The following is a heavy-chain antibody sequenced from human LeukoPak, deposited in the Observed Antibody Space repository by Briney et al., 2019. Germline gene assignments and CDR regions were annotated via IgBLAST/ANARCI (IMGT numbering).Heavy chain of an antibody. CDR2: IIPILNIA. V-gene: IGHV1-69*04. D-gene: IGHD3-22*01. J-gene: IGHJ4*02. CDR1: GGTFSSYA. Sequence: ASVKVSCKASGGTFSSYAISWVRQALGQGLEWMGRIIPILNIANYAQKFQGRVTITADISTTTAYMELSSLRSEDTAMYYCARSGYYYDSSGYYDNWGQGTLVTVSS. CDR3: ARSGYYYDSSGYYDN.